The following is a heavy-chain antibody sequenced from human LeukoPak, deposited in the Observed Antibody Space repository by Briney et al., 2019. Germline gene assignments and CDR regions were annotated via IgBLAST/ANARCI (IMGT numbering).Heavy chain of an antibody. CDR1: GYTLTELS. D-gene: IGHD3-10*01. CDR3: ASQRGAARRGYYFDY. Sequence: ASVKVSCKVSGYTLTELSMHWVRQAPGQGLEWMGGIIPIFGTANYAQKFQGRVTITADESTSTAYMELSSLRSEDTAVYYCASQRGAARRGYYFDYWGQGTLVTVSS. J-gene: IGHJ4*02. V-gene: IGHV1-69*13. CDR2: IIPIFGTA.